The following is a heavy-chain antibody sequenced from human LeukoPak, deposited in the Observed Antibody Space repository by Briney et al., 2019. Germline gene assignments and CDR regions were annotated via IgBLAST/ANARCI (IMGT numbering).Heavy chain of an antibody. CDR3: ARAPIVGAKLDY. Sequence: SETLSLTCTVSGYSISSGYYWGWIRQPPRQGLEWIGSIYHSGSTYYNPSLKSRVTISVDTSKNQFSLKLSSVTAADTAVYYCARAPIVGAKLDYWGQGTLVTVSS. CDR1: GYSISSGYY. CDR2: IYHSGST. J-gene: IGHJ4*02. V-gene: IGHV4-38-2*02. D-gene: IGHD1-26*01.